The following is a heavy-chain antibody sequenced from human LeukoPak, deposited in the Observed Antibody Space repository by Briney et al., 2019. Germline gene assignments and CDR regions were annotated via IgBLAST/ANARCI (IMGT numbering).Heavy chain of an antibody. CDR3: ATGPAAENWFDP. CDR1: GGTFSSYA. D-gene: IGHD6-13*01. J-gene: IGHJ5*02. V-gene: IGHV1-69*05. CDR2: ISPVFGTA. Sequence: ASVKVSCKASGGTFSSYAISWVRQAPGQGLEWMGRISPVFGTADYAQNFQGRVTITTDESTSTAYMELRSLRSEDTAVYYCATGPAAENWFDPWGQGTLVTVSA.